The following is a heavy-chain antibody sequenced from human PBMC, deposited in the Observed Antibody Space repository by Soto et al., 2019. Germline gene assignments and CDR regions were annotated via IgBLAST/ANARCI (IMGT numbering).Heavy chain of an antibody. CDR1: GGTFGSDA. D-gene: IGHD3-22*01. CDR2: IIPIFGTT. V-gene: IGHV1-69*06. CDR3: ARDRTDSGYYTNWLDP. Sequence: SVKVSCKASGGTFGSDAITWVRQAPGQGLEWVGRIIPIFGTTNHAQNLQGRVTISADKSTLTSYMELHSLTSDDTALYYCARDRTDSGYYTNWLDPWGQGTQVTVSS. J-gene: IGHJ5*02.